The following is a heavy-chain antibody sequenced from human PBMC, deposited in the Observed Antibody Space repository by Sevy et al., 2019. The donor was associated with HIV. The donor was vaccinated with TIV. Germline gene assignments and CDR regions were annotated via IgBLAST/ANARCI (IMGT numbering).Heavy chain of an antibody. J-gene: IGHJ3*02. D-gene: IGHD2-2*01. CDR1: GGSFSGDY. CDR3: ARHCSGTSCSHAFDI. V-gene: IGHV4-34*01. CDR2: INHSGST. Sequence: SETLSLTCAVYGGSFSGDYWSWIRQPPGKGLEWIGEINHSGSTNYNPSLKSRVTISVDTSKNLFSLKLSSVTAADTAVYYCARHCSGTSCSHAFDIWGQGTVVTVSS.